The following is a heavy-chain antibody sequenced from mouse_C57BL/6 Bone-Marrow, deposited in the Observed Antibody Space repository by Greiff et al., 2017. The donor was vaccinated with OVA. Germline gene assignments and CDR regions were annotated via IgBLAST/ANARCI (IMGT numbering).Heavy chain of an antibody. CDR3: ARDGVTGSFDY. CDR2: ISDGGSYT. J-gene: IGHJ2*01. D-gene: IGHD4-1*01. V-gene: IGHV5-4*01. CDR1: GFTFSSYA. Sequence: EVHLVESGGGLVKPGGSLKLSCAASGFTFSSYAMSWVRQTPEKRLEWVATISDGGSYTYYPDNVKGRFTISRDNAKNNLYLQMSHLKSEDTAMYYCARDGVTGSFDYWGQGTTLTVSS.